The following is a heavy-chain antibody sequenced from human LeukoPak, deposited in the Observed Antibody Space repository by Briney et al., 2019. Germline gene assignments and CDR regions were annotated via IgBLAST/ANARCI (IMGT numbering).Heavy chain of an antibody. Sequence: GGSLRLSCAASGFTFTSYAMTWVRQAPGKGLEWVSGISGSGGSTYYADSVKGRFTVSRDNSKNMLYLHMNSLRAEDTAVYYCAKLQWLFPGDVFDFWGQGTMVTVSS. D-gene: IGHD3-22*01. V-gene: IGHV3-23*01. J-gene: IGHJ3*01. CDR1: GFTFTSYA. CDR3: AKLQWLFPGDVFDF. CDR2: ISGSGGST.